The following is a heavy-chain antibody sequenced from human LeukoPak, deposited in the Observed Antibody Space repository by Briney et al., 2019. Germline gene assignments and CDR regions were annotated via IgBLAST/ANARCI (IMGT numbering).Heavy chain of an antibody. Sequence: GASVTVSCKASGYTFTGYYMHWVRQAPGQGLEWMGWINPNSGGTNYAQKFQGRVTMTRDTSISTAYMELSRLRSDDTAAYYCARRLRGDFWTTTFDYWGQGTLVTVSS. CDR3: ARRLRGDFWTTTFDY. V-gene: IGHV1-2*02. D-gene: IGHD3/OR15-3a*01. CDR2: INPNSGGT. CDR1: GYTFTGYY. J-gene: IGHJ4*02.